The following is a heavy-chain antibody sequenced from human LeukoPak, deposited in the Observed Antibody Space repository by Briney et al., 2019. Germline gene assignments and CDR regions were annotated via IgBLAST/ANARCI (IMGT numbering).Heavy chain of an antibody. CDR1: GGSISSSSYY. V-gene: IGHV4-39*01. Sequence: SETLSLTCTVSGGSISSSSYYWGWIRQPPGKGLEWIGSIYYSGSTYYNPSLKSRVTISVDTSKNQFSLKLSSVTAADTAVYYCARLFGSTRANPYYYYMDVWGKGTTVTVSS. CDR3: ARLFGSTRANPYYYYMDV. J-gene: IGHJ6*03. CDR2: IYYSGST. D-gene: IGHD2-2*01.